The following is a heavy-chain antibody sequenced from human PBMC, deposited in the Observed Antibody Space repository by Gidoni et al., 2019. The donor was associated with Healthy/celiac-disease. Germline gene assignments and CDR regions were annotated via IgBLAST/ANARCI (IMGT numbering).Heavy chain of an antibody. J-gene: IGHJ6*02. CDR2: ISSNGGST. Sequence: EVQLVESGGGLVQPGGSLRLSCSTPAFPFSSSAIPCVRQAPGKGLEYVSAISSNGGSTYYADSVKGRFTISRDNSKNTLYLQMSSLRAEDTAVYYCVKDLEAYDFWSGYSLYYYYYGMDVWGQGTTVTVSS. D-gene: IGHD3-3*01. CDR3: VKDLEAYDFWSGYSLYYYYYGMDV. CDR1: AFPFSSSA. V-gene: IGHV3-64D*06.